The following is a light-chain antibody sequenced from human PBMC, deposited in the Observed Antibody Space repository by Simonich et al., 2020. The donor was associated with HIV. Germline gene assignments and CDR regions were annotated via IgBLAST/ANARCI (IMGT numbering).Light chain of an antibody. CDR2: WAS. Sequence: DIVMTQSPDSLAVSLGERATINCKSSRNILYNSNNKNYLAWYQQKPGQPPNLLIYWASTRESGVPDRFSACGSGTYFTLTISSLQAEDVAVYYCQQYYNSPLTFGQGTNVEVK. J-gene: IGKJ1*01. CDR1: RNILYNSNNKNY. CDR3: QQYYNSPLT. V-gene: IGKV4-1*01.